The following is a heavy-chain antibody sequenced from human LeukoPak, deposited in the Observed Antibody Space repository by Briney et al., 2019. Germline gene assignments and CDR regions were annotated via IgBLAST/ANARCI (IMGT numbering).Heavy chain of an antibody. Sequence: PSETLTLTCTVSGGSISYYYWSWIRQPPGKGLEWIGYTYHSGNTNHNPSLKSRVTISVDTSKNQFSLKLSSATAADTAVYYCARVGAAAGHDYWGQGTLVTVSS. CDR2: TYHSGNT. V-gene: IGHV4-59*01. CDR3: ARVGAAAGHDY. CDR1: GGSISYYY. D-gene: IGHD6-13*01. J-gene: IGHJ4*02.